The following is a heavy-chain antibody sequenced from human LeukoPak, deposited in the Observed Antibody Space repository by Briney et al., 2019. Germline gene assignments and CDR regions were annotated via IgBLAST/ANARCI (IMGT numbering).Heavy chain of an antibody. Sequence: SETLSLTCTVSGGSISSYYWSWIRQPPGKGLEWIGDIYYSGSTNYNPSLKSRVTISVDTSKNQFSLKLSSVTAADTAVYYCARGSAAAGYYYYYYGMDVWGKGTTVTVSS. D-gene: IGHD6-13*01. V-gene: IGHV4-59*01. CDR2: IYYSGST. CDR3: ARGSAAAGYYYYYYGMDV. J-gene: IGHJ6*04. CDR1: GGSISSYY.